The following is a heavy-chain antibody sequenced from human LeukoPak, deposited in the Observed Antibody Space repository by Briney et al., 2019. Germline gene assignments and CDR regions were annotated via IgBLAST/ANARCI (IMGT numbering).Heavy chain of an antibody. V-gene: IGHV4-34*01. J-gene: IGHJ4*02. D-gene: IGHD2-2*02. Sequence: ASETLSLTCTVSGGSVSGYYWSWIRQPPGKGLEWIGEINHSGSTNYNPSLKSRVTISVDTSKNQFSLKLSSVIAADTAVYYCARGGSEDIVVVPAAIYFDYWGQGTLVTVSS. CDR2: INHSGST. CDR3: ARGGSEDIVVVPAAIYFDY. CDR1: GGSVSGYY.